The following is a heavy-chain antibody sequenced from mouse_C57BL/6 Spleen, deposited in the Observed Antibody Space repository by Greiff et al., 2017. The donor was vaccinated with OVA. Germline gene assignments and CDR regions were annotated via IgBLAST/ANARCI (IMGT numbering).Heavy chain of an antibody. J-gene: IGHJ4*01. D-gene: IGHD1-1*01. CDR2: INPNNGGT. Sequence: EVQLQQSGPELVKPGASVKMSCKASGYTFTDYNMHWVKQSHGKSLEWIGYINPNNGGTSYNQKFKGKATLTVNKSSSTAYMELRSLTSEDSAVYYCARIYYYGSSYGNYAMDYWGQGTSVTVSS. CDR3: ARIYYYGSSYGNYAMDY. V-gene: IGHV1-22*01. CDR1: GYTFTDYN.